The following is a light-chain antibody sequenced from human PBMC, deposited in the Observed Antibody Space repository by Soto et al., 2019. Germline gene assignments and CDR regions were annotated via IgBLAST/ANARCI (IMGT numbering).Light chain of an antibody. CDR3: QQYNNLPPT. CDR1: QSVSSN. V-gene: IGKV3-15*01. CDR2: GAS. Sequence: EIVMTQSPATLSVSPGERATLSCRASQSVSSNLAWYQQKPGQSPRLLISGASTRATAFPARFSGSGSGTEFTLTISSLQSEDFAVYYCQQYNNLPPTFGQGTKVEIK. J-gene: IGKJ1*01.